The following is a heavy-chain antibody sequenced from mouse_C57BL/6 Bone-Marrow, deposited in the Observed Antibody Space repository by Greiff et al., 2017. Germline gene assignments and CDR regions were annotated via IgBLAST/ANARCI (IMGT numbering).Heavy chain of an antibody. CDR2: IYPGSGST. CDR1: GYTFTSYW. V-gene: IGHV1-55*01. CDR3: ARPYKSNYWYFDV. D-gene: IGHD2-5*01. Sequence: VQLQQPGAELVKPGASVKLSCKASGYTFTSYWITWVKQRPGQGLEWIGDIYPGSGSTNYNEKFKSKATLTVDKSSSTAYMQLSSLTSEDSAVYYCARPYKSNYWYFDVWGTGTTVTVSS. J-gene: IGHJ1*03.